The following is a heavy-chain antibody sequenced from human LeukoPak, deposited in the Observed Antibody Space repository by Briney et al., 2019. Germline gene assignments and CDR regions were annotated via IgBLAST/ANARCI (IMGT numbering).Heavy chain of an antibody. CDR2: INHSGST. CDR1: GGSFSGYY. D-gene: IGHD6-6*01. Sequence: PETLSLTCAVYGGSFSGYYWSWIRQPPGKGLEWIGEINHSGSTNYNPSLKSRVTISVDTSKNQFSLKLSSVTAADTAVYYCARAESIAARPPWYFDLWGRGTLVTVSS. J-gene: IGHJ2*01. V-gene: IGHV4-34*01. CDR3: ARAESIAARPPWYFDL.